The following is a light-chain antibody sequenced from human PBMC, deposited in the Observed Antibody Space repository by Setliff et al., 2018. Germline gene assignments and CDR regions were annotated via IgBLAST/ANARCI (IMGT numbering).Light chain of an antibody. CDR3: CSYAGIYTYI. Sequence: QSALTQPRSVSGPPGQSVTISCTGASSDVGTYNYVSWYQQHPGKAPKLMIYDVIKRPSGVPDRFSGSKSGNTASLTISGLQAEDEADYYCCSYAGIYTYIFGIGTKV. CDR2: DVI. CDR1: SSDVGTYNY. J-gene: IGLJ1*01. V-gene: IGLV2-11*01.